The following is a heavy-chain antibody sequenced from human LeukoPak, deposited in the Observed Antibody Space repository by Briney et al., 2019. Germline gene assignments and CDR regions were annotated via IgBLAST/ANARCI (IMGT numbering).Heavy chain of an antibody. CDR3: ATLVFSGGWCPAY. D-gene: IGHD6-19*01. V-gene: IGHV3-7*01. CDR1: RLTFSHYW. J-gene: IGHJ4*02. CDR2: INQDGDRT. Sequence: GGSLRLSCAASRLTFSHYWMSWVRQAPGKGLEGVAAINQDGDRTEYVDSVKGRFSISRESATKSWGLQMSSLRVGDTALYYCATLVFSGGWCPAYWGQGTLVTVSS.